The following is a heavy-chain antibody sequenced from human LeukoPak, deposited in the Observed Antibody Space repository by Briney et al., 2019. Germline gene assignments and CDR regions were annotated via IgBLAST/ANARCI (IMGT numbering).Heavy chain of an antibody. CDR3: AREWNPSYYNYGVDV. D-gene: IGHD1-1*01. CDR1: GFTFSTFS. J-gene: IGHJ6*02. Sequence: PGGSLRLSCAASGFTFSTFSMNWVRQAPGKGLEWVSYISNSSSTMDYADSVKGRFTISRDNAKNSLYLQMNSLRDEDTAVYYCAREWNPSYYNYGVDVWGQGTTVTVS. V-gene: IGHV3-48*02. CDR2: ISNSSSTM.